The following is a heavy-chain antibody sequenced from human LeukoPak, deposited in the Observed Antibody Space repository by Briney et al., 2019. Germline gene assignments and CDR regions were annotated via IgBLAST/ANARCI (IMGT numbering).Heavy chain of an antibody. Sequence: LGESLKISCKGSGYNFTNYWISWVRQMPGKGLEWMGRIDPSNSYTNCSPPFQGHVTISADRSISTAYLQWNSLKASDTAMYYCARHADYHILTGFDYWGQGTLVTVS. CDR3: ARHADYHILTGFDY. CDR1: GYNFTNYW. D-gene: IGHD3-9*01. V-gene: IGHV5-10-1*01. J-gene: IGHJ4*02. CDR2: IDPSNSYT.